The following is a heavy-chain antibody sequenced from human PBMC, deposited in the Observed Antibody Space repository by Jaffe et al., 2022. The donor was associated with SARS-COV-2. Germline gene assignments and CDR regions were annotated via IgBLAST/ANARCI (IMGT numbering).Heavy chain of an antibody. CDR1: GFTFSNFA. CDR3: ARDQRSISTRGYFDY. V-gene: IGHV3-23*01. D-gene: IGHD6-6*01. Sequence: EVQLLESGGGLVQPGGSLRLSCAASGFTFSNFAMNWVRQAPGRGLEWVSVISGSGSTTNYADSVKGRFTISRDNSKNTIYLQMDNLRVEDTAVYYCARDQRSISTRGYFDYWGQGTLVPVSS. J-gene: IGHJ4*02. CDR2: ISGSGSTT.